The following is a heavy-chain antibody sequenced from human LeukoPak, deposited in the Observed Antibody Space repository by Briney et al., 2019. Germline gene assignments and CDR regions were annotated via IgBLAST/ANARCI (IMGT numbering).Heavy chain of an antibody. V-gene: IGHV3-74*01. CDR2: INSDGSNT. Sequence: PGGSLRLSCAASGFTFSSSWMHWVRQAPGKGLVWVSHINSDGSNTKYAGSVKGRFTISRDNAKNTLSLQMNSLRAEDTAVYYCARGSSLGGNWGQGTLVTVSS. CDR3: ARGSSLGGN. J-gene: IGHJ4*02. CDR1: GFTFSSSW.